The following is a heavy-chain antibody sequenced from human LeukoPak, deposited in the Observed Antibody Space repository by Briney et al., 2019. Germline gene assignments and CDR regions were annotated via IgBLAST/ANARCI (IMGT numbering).Heavy chain of an antibody. CDR3: ARDSFYEAVGATPAYYYYGMDV. V-gene: IGHV3-30*14. Sequence: GRSLRLSCAASGFTFSSYAMHWVRQAPGKGLEWVAAISYDGSNTYYADSVKGRFTISRHNSKNTLYLQMNSLRAEDTAVYYCARDSFYEAVGATPAYYYYGMDVWGQGTTVTVSS. J-gene: IGHJ6*02. CDR2: ISYDGSNT. CDR1: GFTFSSYA. D-gene: IGHD1-26*01.